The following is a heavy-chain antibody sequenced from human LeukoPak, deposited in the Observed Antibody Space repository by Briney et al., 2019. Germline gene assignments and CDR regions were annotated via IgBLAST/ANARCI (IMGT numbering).Heavy chain of an antibody. J-gene: IGHJ5*02. CDR3: ARGTLSNFDS. CDR2: ISGSSTYI. CDR1: GFTFNSHS. Sequence: GGSLRLSCAASGFTFNSHSLNWVRQAPGKGLEWVSSISGSSTYIYYADSLKGRFTISRDNAKNSVYLQMNTLRAEDTAVYYCARGTLSNFDSWGQGTLVTVSS. V-gene: IGHV3-21*06.